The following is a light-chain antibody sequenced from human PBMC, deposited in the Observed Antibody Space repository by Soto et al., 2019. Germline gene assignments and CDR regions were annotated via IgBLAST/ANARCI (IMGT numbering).Light chain of an antibody. J-gene: IGLJ1*01. Sequence: QSVLTQPASVSGSPGQSITISCTGTSSDVGGYNYVSWYQQHPGKAPKLMIYEVSNRPSGVSNRFSGSKSGNTASLTISGLQPEDEADYYCSSYTSSSTPCVFGTGTKVTVL. CDR2: EVS. CDR1: SSDVGGYNY. CDR3: SSYTSSSTPCV. V-gene: IGLV2-14*01.